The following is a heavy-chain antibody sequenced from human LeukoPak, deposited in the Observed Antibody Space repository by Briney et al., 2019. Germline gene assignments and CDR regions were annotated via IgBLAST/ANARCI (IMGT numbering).Heavy chain of an antibody. J-gene: IGHJ4*02. V-gene: IGHV3-48*04. D-gene: IGHD3-22*01. CDR1: GFTFSSYS. CDR2: ISSSSSTI. CDR3: ARSSSGYFVHALDY. Sequence: GGSLRLSCAASGFTFSSYSMNWVRQAPGKGLEWVSYISSSSSTIYYADSVKGRFTISRDNAKNTLYLQMNSLRAEDTAVYYCARSSSGYFVHALDYWGQGTLVTVSS.